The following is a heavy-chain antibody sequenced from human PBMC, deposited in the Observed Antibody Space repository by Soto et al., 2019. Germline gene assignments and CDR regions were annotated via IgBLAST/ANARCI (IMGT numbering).Heavy chain of an antibody. D-gene: IGHD6-13*01. CDR1: GGSISSSSYY. J-gene: IGHJ4*02. V-gene: IGHV4-39*01. CDR2: IYYSGST. Sequence: PSETLSLTCTVSGGSISSSSYYWGWIRQPPGKGLEWIGSIYYSGSTYYNPSLKSRVTISVDTSKNQFSLKLSSVTAADTAVYYCASPLSIAAAAPGDYWGQGTLVTVSS. CDR3: ASPLSIAAAAPGDY.